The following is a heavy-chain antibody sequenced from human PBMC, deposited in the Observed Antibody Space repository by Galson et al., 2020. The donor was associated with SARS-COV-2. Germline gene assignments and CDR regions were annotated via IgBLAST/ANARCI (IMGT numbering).Heavy chain of an antibody. CDR1: GFTFSNYG. CDR3: AREPTPVVTSGIDC. D-gene: IGHD2-21*02. J-gene: IGHJ4*02. V-gene: IGHV3-33*01. CDR2: IWFDGSNK. Sequence: QLGESLKISCAASGFTFSNYGMHWARQAPGKGLEWVAVIWFDGSNKYYGDSVKGRFTISKDNSKNTLFLQMNNLRVEDTAVYYCAREPTPVVTSGIDCWGQGTLVTVSS.